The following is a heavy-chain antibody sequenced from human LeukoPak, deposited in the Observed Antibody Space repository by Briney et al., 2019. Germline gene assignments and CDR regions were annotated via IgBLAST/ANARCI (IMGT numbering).Heavy chain of an antibody. CDR3: ARDGPSVYFDY. J-gene: IGHJ4*02. CDR2: IYTSGST. V-gene: IGHV4-61*02. CDR1: GASINSGAYY. Sequence: SETLSLTCTVSGASINSGAYYWTWIRQPAGKGLEWIGRIYTSGSTNYNPSLKSRVNISRDTSKNHFPLKLDSVTAADTAVYFCARDGPSVYFDYWGQGTLVTVSS.